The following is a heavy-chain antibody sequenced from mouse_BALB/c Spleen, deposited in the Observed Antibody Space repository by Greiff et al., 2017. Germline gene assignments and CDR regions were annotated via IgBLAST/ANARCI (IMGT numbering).Heavy chain of an antibody. D-gene: IGHD5-1*01. CDR3: VRQGGYLPAMDY. CDR1: GFTFNTYA. CDR2: IRSKSNNYAT. J-gene: IGHJ4*01. V-gene: IGHV10-1*02. Sequence: EVQVVESGGGLVQPKGSLKLSCAASGFTFNTYAMNWVRQAPGKGLEWVARIRSKSNNYATYYADSVKDRFTISRDDSQSMLYLQMNNLKTEDTAMYYCVRQGGYLPAMDYWGQGTSVTVSS.